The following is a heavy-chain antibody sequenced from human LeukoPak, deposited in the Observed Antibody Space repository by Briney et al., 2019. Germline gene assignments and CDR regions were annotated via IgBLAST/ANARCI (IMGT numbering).Heavy chain of an antibody. CDR2: MNPNSGNT. CDR3: ARGSGYYYDSSGYHDAFDI. CDR1: GYTFTSYD. J-gene: IGHJ3*02. V-gene: IGHV1-8*01. D-gene: IGHD3-22*01. Sequence: ASVTVSCKASGYTFTSYDINWVRQATGQGLEWMGWMNPNSGNTGYAQKFQGRVTMTRNTSISTAYMELSSLRSEDTAVYYCARGSGYYYDSSGYHDAFDIWGQGTMVTVSS.